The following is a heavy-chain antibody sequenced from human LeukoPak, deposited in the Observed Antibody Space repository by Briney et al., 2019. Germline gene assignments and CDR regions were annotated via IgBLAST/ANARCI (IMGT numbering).Heavy chain of an antibody. CDR2: MYYSGST. V-gene: IGHV4-30-4*01. CDR3: ARPYYYDSRIDP. CDR1: GGSISSGDYY. D-gene: IGHD3-22*01. J-gene: IGHJ5*02. Sequence: SQTLSLTCTVSGGSISSGDYYWSWIRQPPGKGLEWIAYMYYSGSTYYNPSLKSRVAMSADTSKNQLSLKLSSVTAADTAVYYCARPYYYDSRIDPWGQGILVTVSS.